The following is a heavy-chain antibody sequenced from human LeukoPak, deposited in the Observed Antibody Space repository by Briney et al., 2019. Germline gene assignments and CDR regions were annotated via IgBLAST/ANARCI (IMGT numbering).Heavy chain of an antibody. J-gene: IGHJ4*02. CDR1: GFIFSTYS. D-gene: IGHD2-2*01. Sequence: GGSLRLSCAASGFIFSTYSKVWVRQAPGKGLEWVSSISSSGSYRYYADSVKGRFTISRDNAKNSLCLHMNSLRAEDTAVYYCARVREAAAFDSWSQGTLVTVSS. V-gene: IGHV3-21*06. CDR3: ARVREAAAFDS. CDR2: ISSSGSYR.